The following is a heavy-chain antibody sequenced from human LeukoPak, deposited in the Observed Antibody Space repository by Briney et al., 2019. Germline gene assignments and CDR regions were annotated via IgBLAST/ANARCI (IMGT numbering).Heavy chain of an antibody. V-gene: IGHV1-3*04. CDR1: GYTFTGYA. Sequence: ASVKVSCKASGYTFTGYALHWVRQAPGQGLEWMGWINTGSGNTKYSQRFQDRVTITMDTSASTVYMEMNDLGFEDTAVYYCARGYSGCFYYWGQGALVTVSS. J-gene: IGHJ4*02. D-gene: IGHD1-26*01. CDR3: ARGYSGCFYY. CDR2: INTGSGNT.